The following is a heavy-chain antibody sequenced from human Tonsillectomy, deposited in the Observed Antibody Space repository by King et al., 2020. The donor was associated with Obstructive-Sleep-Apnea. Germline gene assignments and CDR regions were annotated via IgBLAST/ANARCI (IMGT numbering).Heavy chain of an antibody. J-gene: IGHJ4*02. CDR3: ARIFRPDILTGYSHPYFDY. CDR1: GFSLSNARMG. Sequence: VTLKESGPVLVKPTETLTLTCTVSGFSLSNARMGVSWIRQPPGQALEWLAHIFSNDEKSYSTSLKSRLTISKDTSKSQVVLTMTNMDPVDTATYYFARIFRPDILTGYSHPYFDYWGQGTLVTVSS. V-gene: IGHV2-26*01. D-gene: IGHD3-9*01. CDR2: IFSNDEK.